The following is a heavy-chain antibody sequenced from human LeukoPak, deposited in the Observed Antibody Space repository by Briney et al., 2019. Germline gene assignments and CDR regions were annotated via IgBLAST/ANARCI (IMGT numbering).Heavy chain of an antibody. Sequence: GGSLRLSCAASGFTFSSYSMNWVRQAPGKGLEWVSYISSSSSTIYYADSVKGRFTVSRDNSKNTLYLQMNSLRAEDTAVYYCARDISEGATAVDYWGQGTLVTVSS. CDR1: GFTFSSYS. CDR3: ARDISEGATAVDY. J-gene: IGHJ4*02. D-gene: IGHD1-26*01. CDR2: ISSSSSTI. V-gene: IGHV3-48*01.